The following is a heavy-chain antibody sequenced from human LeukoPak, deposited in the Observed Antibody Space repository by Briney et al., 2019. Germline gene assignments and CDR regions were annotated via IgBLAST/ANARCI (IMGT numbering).Heavy chain of an antibody. D-gene: IGHD6-13*01. CDR1: GGTFSSYA. J-gene: IGHJ6*02. CDR2: IIPIFGTA. Sequence: SVKVSCKASGGTFSSYAISWVRQAPGQGLEWVGGIIPIFGTANYAQTFQGRVTITADESTSTAYMELSSLRSEDTAVYYCARGTIAAAGTGLYYYYDGMDVWGQGTTVTVSS. CDR3: ARGTIAAAGTGLYYYYDGMDV. V-gene: IGHV1-69*01.